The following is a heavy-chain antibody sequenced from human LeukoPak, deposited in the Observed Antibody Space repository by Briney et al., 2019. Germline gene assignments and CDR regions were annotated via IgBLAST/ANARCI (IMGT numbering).Heavy chain of an antibody. CDR3: ARAPGTYYDYVWGSYPLPRPDYYFDY. J-gene: IGHJ4*02. V-gene: IGHV1-18*01. CDR2: ISAYNGNT. D-gene: IGHD3-16*01. Sequence: ASVKVSCKASGYTFTSYGISWVRQAPGQGLEWMGWISAYNGNTNYAQKFQGRVTMTRDTSISTAYMELSRLRSDDTAVYYCARAPGTYYDYVWGSYPLPRPDYYFDYWGQGTLVTVSS. CDR1: GYTFTSYG.